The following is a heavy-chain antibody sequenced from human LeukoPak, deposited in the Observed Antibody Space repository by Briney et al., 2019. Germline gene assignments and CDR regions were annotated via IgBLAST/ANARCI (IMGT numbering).Heavy chain of an antibody. CDR3: ARGVAAARAQRFDR. CDR1: GCTISSYY. CDR2: ISYTGTT. D-gene: IGHD6-13*01. Sequence: SESLTLTCTASGCTISSYYMSWVRQPPGKGLEWVGYISYTGTTYYSPSLKSRVTISVDASKNPFYLKLNSLTAADTAVYYCARGVAAARAQRFDRRVQGRLV. V-gene: IGHV4-59*12. J-gene: IGHJ5*02.